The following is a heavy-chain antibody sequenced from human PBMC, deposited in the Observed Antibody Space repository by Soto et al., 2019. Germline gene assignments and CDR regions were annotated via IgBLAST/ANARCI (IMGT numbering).Heavy chain of an antibody. D-gene: IGHD6-6*01. V-gene: IGHV1-46*01. CDR3: ASDHHPLYGRIAASLRTSWFEP. CDR2: INPSGGST. Sequence: ASVKVSCKASGYTFTSYYMHWVRQAPGQGLEWMGIINPSGGSTSYAQKFQGRVTMTRDTSTSTVYMELSSLRSEDTAVYYCASDHHPLYGRIAASLRTSWFEPWGKGPLVTVSS. J-gene: IGHJ5*02. CDR1: GYTFTSYY.